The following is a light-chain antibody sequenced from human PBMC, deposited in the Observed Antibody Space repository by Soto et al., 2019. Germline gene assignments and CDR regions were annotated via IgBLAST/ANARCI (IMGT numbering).Light chain of an antibody. CDR2: DAS. Sequence: PMTQSPSTLPASVGGRVPITCRASQSISNWLAWYQQKPGKAPKLLIYDASSLESGVPSRFSGSGSGTEFTPTISSLQPDDFATYYCQQYNSYPGTFGQGTKVDIK. J-gene: IGKJ1*01. V-gene: IGKV1-5*01. CDR1: QSISNW. CDR3: QQYNSYPGT.